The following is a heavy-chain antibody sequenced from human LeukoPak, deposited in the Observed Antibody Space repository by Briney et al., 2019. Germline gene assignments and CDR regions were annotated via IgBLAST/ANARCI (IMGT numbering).Heavy chain of an antibody. CDR3: ARAGQWLGQYYFDY. CDR2: IYSGGST. Sequence: GGSLRFSCAASGFTVSSNYMSWVRQAPGKGLEWVSVIYSGGSTYYADSVKGRFTISRDNSKNTLYLQMNSLRAEDTAVYYCARAGQWLGQYYFDYWGQGTLVTVSS. CDR1: GFTVSSNY. D-gene: IGHD6-19*01. V-gene: IGHV3-53*01. J-gene: IGHJ4*02.